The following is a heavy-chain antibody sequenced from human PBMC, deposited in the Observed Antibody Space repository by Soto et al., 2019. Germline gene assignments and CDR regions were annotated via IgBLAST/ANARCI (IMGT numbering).Heavy chain of an antibody. J-gene: IGHJ5*02. CDR2: INPSSGST. CDR3: ARGSYYDSSGYLNWFDP. Sequence: ASVKVSCKASGYTFTSYYMHWVRQAPGQGLEWMGIINPSSGSTNYAQKFQGRVTMTRDTSTSTVYMELSSLRSEDTAVYYCARGSYYDSSGYLNWFDPWGQGTLVTVSS. V-gene: IGHV1-46*01. D-gene: IGHD3-22*01. CDR1: GYTFTSYY.